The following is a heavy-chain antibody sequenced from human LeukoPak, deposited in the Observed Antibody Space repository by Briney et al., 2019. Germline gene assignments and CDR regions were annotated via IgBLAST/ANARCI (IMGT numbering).Heavy chain of an antibody. D-gene: IGHD5-24*01. CDR3: AKDISGAWAMATLDS. CDR2: ISWNSETK. V-gene: IGHV3-9*01. J-gene: IGHJ5*01. Sequence: GGSLRLSCAASEFSINDFGMHWVRQAPGKGLEWVSGISWNSETKGYADSVKGRFTISRDNTKNSLYLQMSSLRTEDTAFYYCAKDISGAWAMATLDSWGQGTLVTVSS. CDR1: EFSINDFG.